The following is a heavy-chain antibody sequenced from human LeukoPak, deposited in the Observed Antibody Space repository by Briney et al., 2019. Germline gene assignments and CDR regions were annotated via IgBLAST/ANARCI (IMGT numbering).Heavy chain of an antibody. D-gene: IGHD6-6*01. J-gene: IGHJ4*02. CDR1: GFSPRTSGMC. CDR3: ARTSYSSSSVFFDY. Sequence: SGPSLGKTTKNPTLTRTFSGFSPRTSGMCLGLIPQPPREAPGWLARIDWDDDTYYSTSLKTRLTISKDTSKNQVVLTMINMDPVDTATYYCARTSYSSSSVFFDYWGQGTLVTVSS. V-gene: IGHV2-70*11. CDR2: IDWDDDT.